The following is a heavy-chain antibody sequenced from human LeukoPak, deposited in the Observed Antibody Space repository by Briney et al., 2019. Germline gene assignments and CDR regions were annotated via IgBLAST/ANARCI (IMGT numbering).Heavy chain of an antibody. J-gene: IGHJ3*02. CDR1: GFTVSSNY. D-gene: IGHD2-2*01. V-gene: IGHV3-53*01. Sequence: GGSLRLFCAASGFTVSSNYMSWVRQAPGKGLEWGSVIYSGGSTYYADSVKGRFTISRDNSKNPLYLQMNSLRAEDTAVYYCARDLLTPQRIDIWGQGTTVTVSS. CDR3: ARDLLTPQRIDI. CDR2: IYSGGST.